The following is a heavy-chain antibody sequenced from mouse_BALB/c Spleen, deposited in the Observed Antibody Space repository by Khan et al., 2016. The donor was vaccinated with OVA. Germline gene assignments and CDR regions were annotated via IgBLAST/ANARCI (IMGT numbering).Heavy chain of an antibody. J-gene: IGHJ3*01. CDR3: ARPSYYGNPWFTY. D-gene: IGHD2-10*01. V-gene: IGHV5-9*02. CDR1: GFAFSSYD. Sequence: EVELVESGGGLVKPGGSLKLSCAPSGFAFSSYDMSWVCQTPEKRLEWVATISGTGIYTYYPDSVKGRFTISRDNARNTLYLQMSSLRSEDTALYYCARPSYYGNPWFTYWGQGTLVTVSA. CDR2: ISGTGIYT.